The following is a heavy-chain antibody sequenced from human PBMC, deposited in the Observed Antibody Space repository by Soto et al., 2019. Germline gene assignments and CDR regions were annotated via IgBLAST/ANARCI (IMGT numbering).Heavy chain of an antibody. D-gene: IGHD2-2*01. CDR1: GFTFSSYG. V-gene: IGHV3-33*01. CDR3: ARDKADIVVVPAAMDGMDV. Sequence: GGSLRLSCAASGFTFSSYGMHWVRQAPGKGLEWVAVIWYDGSNKYYADSVKGRFTISRDNSKNTLYLQMNSLRAEDTAVYYCARDKADIVVVPAAMDGMDVWGQGTTVTVSS. CDR2: IWYDGSNK. J-gene: IGHJ6*02.